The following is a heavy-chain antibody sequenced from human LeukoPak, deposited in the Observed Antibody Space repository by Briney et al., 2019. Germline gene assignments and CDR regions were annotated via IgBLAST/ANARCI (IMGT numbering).Heavy chain of an antibody. V-gene: IGHV3-21*01. CDR2: ITSSGTYI. Sequence: MPGGSLRLSCAASGFTFSSYEMNWVRQAPGKAMEWVSSITSSGTYIFYADSVKGRFTISRDNAKNSLYLQMDSLGPEDTAVYYCARDPYSGNYGNDYYYYMDVWGKGTTVTISS. CDR3: ARDPYSGNYGNDYYYYMDV. D-gene: IGHD1-26*01. CDR1: GFTFSSYE. J-gene: IGHJ6*03.